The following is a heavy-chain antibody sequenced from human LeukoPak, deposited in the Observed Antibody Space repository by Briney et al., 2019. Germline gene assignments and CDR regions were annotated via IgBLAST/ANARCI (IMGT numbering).Heavy chain of an antibody. CDR1: GGSISSYY. D-gene: IGHD4-17*01. V-gene: IGHV4-4*07. CDR3: ARESTVTTPEPYFDY. J-gene: IGHJ4*02. CDR2: IYTSGST. Sequence: SETLSLTCTVSGGSISSYYWSWIRQPAGKGLEWIGRIYTSGSTNYSPSLKSRVTISVDTSKNQFSLKLSSVTAADTAVYYCARESTVTTPEPYFDYWGQGTLVTVSS.